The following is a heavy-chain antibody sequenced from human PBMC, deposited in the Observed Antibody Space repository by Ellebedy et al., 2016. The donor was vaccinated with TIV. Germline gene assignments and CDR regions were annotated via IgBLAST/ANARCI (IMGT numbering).Heavy chain of an antibody. Sequence: SVKVSCXASGGTFSPYAINWVRQAPGQGLEWMGRIFPIVDLANYAQKFQGRVTITADKSTGTAYMEVTSLRSEDTAVYYCATGTYSSSSHGMDVWGQGTTVTVSS. CDR2: IFPIVDLA. D-gene: IGHD2-2*01. CDR1: GGTFSPYA. J-gene: IGHJ6*02. V-gene: IGHV1-69*04. CDR3: ATGTYSSSSHGMDV.